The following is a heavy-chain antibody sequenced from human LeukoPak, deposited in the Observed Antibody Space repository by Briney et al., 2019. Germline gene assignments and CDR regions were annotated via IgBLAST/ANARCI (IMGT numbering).Heavy chain of an antibody. CDR2: INHSGST. J-gene: IGHJ5*02. Sequence: SETLSLTCAVYGGSFSGYYWSWIRQPPGKGLEWIGEINHSGSTNYNPSLKSRVTISVDTSKNQFSLKLSSVTAADTAVYYCARHIKMVRGVIRFDPWGQGTLVTVSS. V-gene: IGHV4-34*01. D-gene: IGHD3-10*01. CDR3: ARHIKMVRGVIRFDP. CDR1: GGSFSGYY.